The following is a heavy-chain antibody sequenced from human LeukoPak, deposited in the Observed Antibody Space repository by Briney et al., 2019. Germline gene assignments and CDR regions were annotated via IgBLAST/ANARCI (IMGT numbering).Heavy chain of an antibody. V-gene: IGHV3-23*01. D-gene: IGHD2-2*01. Sequence: GGSLRLSCAASGFTFSSYAMSWVRQAPGKWLELVSAISDSGRSTYHPYSVKGRFTISRDNSSNTLYLQMNSLSAEDTAVYYCAKVLGPRYGYCSSTSCPDYWGQGTLVTVSS. CDR1: GFTFSSYA. CDR3: AKVLGPRYGYCSSTSCPDY. CDR2: ISDSGRST. J-gene: IGHJ4*02.